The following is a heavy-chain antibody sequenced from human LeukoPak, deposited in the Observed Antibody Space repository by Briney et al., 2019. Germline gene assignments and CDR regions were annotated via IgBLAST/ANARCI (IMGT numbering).Heavy chain of an antibody. CDR1: GFTFDDYA. J-gene: IGHJ4*02. CDR3: AKDFGEYQLLSYDY. CDR2: ISGSGGNT. D-gene: IGHD3-10*01. Sequence: PGGSLRLSCAASGFTFDDYAMHWVRQAPGKGLEWVSAISGSGGNTYYADSVKGRFTISRDNSKNTLYLQMNSLRAEDTAVYYCAKDFGEYQLLSYDYWGQGTLVTVSS. V-gene: IGHV3-23*01.